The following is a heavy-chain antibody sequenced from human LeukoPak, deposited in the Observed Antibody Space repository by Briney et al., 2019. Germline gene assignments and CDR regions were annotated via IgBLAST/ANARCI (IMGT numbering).Heavy chain of an antibody. V-gene: IGHV3-30-3*01. CDR2: ISYDGSNK. D-gene: IGHD3-22*01. J-gene: IGHJ4*02. CDR3: AKGFTMIVVPDFDY. CDR1: GFTFSSYA. Sequence: GRSLRLSCAASGFTFSSYAMHWVRQAPGKGLEWVAVISYDGSNKYYADSVKGRFTISRDNSKNTLYLQMNSLRAEDTAVYYCAKGFTMIVVPDFDYWGQGTLVTVSS.